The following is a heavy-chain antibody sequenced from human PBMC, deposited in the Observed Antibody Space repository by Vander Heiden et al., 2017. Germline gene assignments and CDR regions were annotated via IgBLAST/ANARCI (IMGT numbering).Heavy chain of an antibody. CDR2: FDPDDGET. J-gene: IGHJ4*02. D-gene: IGHD3-22*01. CDR1: GNILTELS. CDR3: ATLPYFYDSSTYGSFDF. Sequence: QVQLVQSGAEVRKPGASVKVSCKVSGNILTELSRHWVRQAPGKVLEWMVGFDPDDGETIYAQNLQGRVTTTEDTSTNTAYMELSSLRSEDTAVYYCATLPYFYDSSTYGSFDFWGQGTLVTVSS. V-gene: IGHV1-24*01.